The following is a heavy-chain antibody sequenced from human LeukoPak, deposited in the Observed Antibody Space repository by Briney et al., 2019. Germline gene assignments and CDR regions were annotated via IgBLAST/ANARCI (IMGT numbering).Heavy chain of an antibody. D-gene: IGHD5-24*01. J-gene: IGHJ4*02. Sequence: PGGSLRLSCAASGFIFSTYGMHWVRQAPGKGLEWVAVTSYDGSNKYYVESVKGRFTISRDNSKNTLYLQMNSLRAEDTAVYYCAKDPSPGGDGYKFDYWGQGTLVTVSS. CDR3: AKDPSPGGDGYKFDY. CDR2: TSYDGSNK. V-gene: IGHV3-30*18. CDR1: GFIFSTYG.